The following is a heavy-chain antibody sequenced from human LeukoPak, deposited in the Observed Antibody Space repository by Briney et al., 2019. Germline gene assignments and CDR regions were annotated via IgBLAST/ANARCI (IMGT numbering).Heavy chain of an antibody. CDR1: GGSFSGYY. CDR2: INHNGST. J-gene: IGHJ4*02. V-gene: IGHV4-34*01. CDR3: ASVGSGWYVGGDY. D-gene: IGHD6-19*01. Sequence: SETLSLTCAVYGGSFSGYYWSWIRQPPGKGLEWIGDINHNGSTNYNPSLKSRVTISVDTSKHQFSLKLRSVTAADTAVYFCASVGSGWYVGGDYWGQGALVTVSS.